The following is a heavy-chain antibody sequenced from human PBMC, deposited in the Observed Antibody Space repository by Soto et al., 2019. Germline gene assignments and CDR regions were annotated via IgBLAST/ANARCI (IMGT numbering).Heavy chain of an antibody. D-gene: IGHD3-22*01. V-gene: IGHV3-11*01. CDR1: AFTFSDYY. CDR2: ITDSGNVL. CDR3: ARLALSDYNSGYYDFDY. Sequence: PGGSLRLSCVASAFTFSDYYMSWIRQAPGKGLEWISYITDSGNVLYYADSVKGRFTISRDNTKNSLYLQMNTLRAEDTAVYYCARLALSDYNSGYYDFDYWGQGTLVTVSS. J-gene: IGHJ4*02.